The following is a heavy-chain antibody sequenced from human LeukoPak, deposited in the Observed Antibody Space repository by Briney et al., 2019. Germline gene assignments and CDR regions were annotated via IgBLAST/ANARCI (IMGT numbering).Heavy chain of an antibody. CDR1: GGSFSGNY. V-gene: IGHV4-34*01. CDR2: INNSGST. Sequence: PSETLSLTCVVYGGSFSGNYRSWIRQPPGKGLEWIGEINNSGSTNYNPSLKSRVTISVDTSKNQFSLKLSSVTAADTAVYYCARGYNRGSYYNYWGQGTLVTVSS. D-gene: IGHD1-26*01. J-gene: IGHJ4*02. CDR3: ARGYNRGSYYNY.